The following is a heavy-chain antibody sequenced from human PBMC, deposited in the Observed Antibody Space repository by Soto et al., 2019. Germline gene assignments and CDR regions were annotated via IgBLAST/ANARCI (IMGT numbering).Heavy chain of an antibody. CDR1: GFTFSSYD. CDR3: ARDKGVGDAFDI. CDR2: IGTAGDT. Sequence: EVQLVESGGGLVQPGGSLRLSCAASGFTFSSYDMHWVRQATGKGLEWVAAIGTAGDTYYPGSVKGRFTISRENAKNSLYHQMNSLRAGDTAVYYCARDKGVGDAFDIWGQGTMVTVSS. J-gene: IGHJ3*02. V-gene: IGHV3-13*04. D-gene: IGHD1-26*01.